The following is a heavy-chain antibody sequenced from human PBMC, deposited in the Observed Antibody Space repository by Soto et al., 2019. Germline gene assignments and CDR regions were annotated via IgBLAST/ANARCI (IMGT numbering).Heavy chain of an antibody. D-gene: IGHD6-6*01. V-gene: IGHV3-30*18. CDR2: ISYDGSNK. CDR1: GFTFSSYG. Sequence: GGSLRLSCAASGFTFSSYGMHWVRQAPGKGLEWVAVISYDGSNKYYADSVKGRFTISRDNSKNTLYLQMNSLRAEDTAVYYCAKDCVAARPEGIYGMDVWGQGTTVTVSS. J-gene: IGHJ6*02. CDR3: AKDCVAARPEGIYGMDV.